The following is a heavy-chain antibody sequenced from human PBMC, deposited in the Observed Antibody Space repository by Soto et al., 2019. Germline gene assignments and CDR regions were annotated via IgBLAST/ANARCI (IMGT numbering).Heavy chain of an antibody. CDR1: GFTFSDYS. V-gene: IGHV3-21*01. J-gene: IGHJ4*02. CDR3: ARGSAHIQVQTFDY. D-gene: IGHD1-1*01. Sequence: EVHLVESGGGLVKPGGSLRLSCAASGFTFSDYSMHWVRQAPGKGLEWVSSISGDSGSIYYAESLKGRFTISRDNAKNSLYLQVNSLRAEDTAVYSCARGSAHIQVQTFDYWGQGTLVTVSS. CDR2: ISGDSGSI.